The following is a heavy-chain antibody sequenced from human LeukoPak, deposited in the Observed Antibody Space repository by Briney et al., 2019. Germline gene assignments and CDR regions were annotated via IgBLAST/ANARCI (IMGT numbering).Heavy chain of an antibody. CDR2: INPNSGGT. J-gene: IGHJ4*02. CDR1: GYTFTGYY. D-gene: IGHD3-10*01. V-gene: IGHV1-2*02. Sequence: GASVKVSCKASGYTFTGYYMHWVRQAPRQGLEWMGWINPNSGGTNYAQKFQGRVTMTRDTSISTAYMELSRLRSDDTAVYYCAREVFGFGELLLPYYFDYWGQGTLVTVSS. CDR3: AREVFGFGELLLPYYFDY.